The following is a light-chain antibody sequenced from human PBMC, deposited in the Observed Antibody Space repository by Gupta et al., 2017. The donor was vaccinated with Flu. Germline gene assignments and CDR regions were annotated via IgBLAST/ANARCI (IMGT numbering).Light chain of an antibody. CDR1: QGIASA. CDR3: QQFNNYPVT. Sequence: AILLTPSPSFLSASVGDRVTITCRASQGIASALAWYQQKPGKPPKFLIYDASKLERGVPSRFSGTGSGTDFTLTISSLQPEDFATYYCQQFNNYPVTFGQGTRLEIK. CDR2: DAS. J-gene: IGKJ5*01. V-gene: IGKV1D-13*01.